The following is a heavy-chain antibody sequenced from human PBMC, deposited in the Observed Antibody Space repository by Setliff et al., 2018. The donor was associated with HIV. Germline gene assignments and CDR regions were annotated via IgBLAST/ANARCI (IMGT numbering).Heavy chain of an antibody. D-gene: IGHD5-18*01. Sequence: GGSLRLSCAASGFTFSSYSMNWVRQAHGKGLEWVSSISSSSYYIYYADSVKGRFTISRDNAKNSLFLQMNSLRAEDTAVYYCASIELAAMVPVDYWGQGTLVTVSS. CDR2: ISSSSYYI. J-gene: IGHJ4*02. V-gene: IGHV3-21*01. CDR1: GFTFSSYS. CDR3: ASIELAAMVPVDY.